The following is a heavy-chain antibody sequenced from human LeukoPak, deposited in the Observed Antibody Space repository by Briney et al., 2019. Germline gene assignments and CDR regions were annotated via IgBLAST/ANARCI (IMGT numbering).Heavy chain of an antibody. CDR3: AKVVGLRYFDGLSIRYFQH. D-gene: IGHD3-9*01. CDR1: GFTFSSYA. Sequence: PGGSLRLSCAASGFTFSSYAMSWVRQAPGKGLEWVSAISGSGGSTYYADSVKGRFTISRDNSKNTLYLQMNSLRAEDTAVYYCAKVVGLRYFDGLSIRYFQHWGQGTLVTVSS. CDR2: ISGSGGST. V-gene: IGHV3-23*01. J-gene: IGHJ1*01.